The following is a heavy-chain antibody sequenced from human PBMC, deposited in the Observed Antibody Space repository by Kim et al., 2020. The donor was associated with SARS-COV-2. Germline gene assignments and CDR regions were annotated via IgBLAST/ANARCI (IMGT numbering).Heavy chain of an antibody. J-gene: IGHJ4*02. CDR1: RFTFSDYY. CDR2: ISSSSGYT. CDR3: AGLRFYYDSSGYYYFDC. Sequence: GGSLRLSCAASRFTFSDYYMSWIRQAPGKGLEWVSYISSSSGYTNYAASVKGRFTISRDNAKNSLYLQMNSLRAEDTAVYYCAGLRFYYDSSGYYYFDCWGQGTLVTVSS. V-gene: IGHV3-11*03. D-gene: IGHD3-22*01.